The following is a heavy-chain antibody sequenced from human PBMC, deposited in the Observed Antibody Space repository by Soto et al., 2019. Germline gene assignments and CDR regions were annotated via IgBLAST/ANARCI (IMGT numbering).Heavy chain of an antibody. CDR1: GYTFTSYG. CDR2: ISAYNGNT. V-gene: IGHV1-18*01. D-gene: IGHD3-22*01. CDR3: ARITDRNYYDSSGAKEYFQH. Sequence: ASVQVSCKASGYTFTSYGISWVRQAPGQGLEWMGWISAYNGNTNYAQKLQGRVTMSTDTSTSTAYMELRSLRSDDTAVYYCARITDRNYYDSSGAKEYFQHWGQGTLVTVSS. J-gene: IGHJ1*01.